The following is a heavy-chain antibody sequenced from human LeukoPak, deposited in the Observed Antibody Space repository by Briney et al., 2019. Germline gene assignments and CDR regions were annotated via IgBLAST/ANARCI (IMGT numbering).Heavy chain of an antibody. V-gene: IGHV4-34*01. CDR2: INHSGST. Sequence: PSETLSLTCAVYGGSFSGYYWSWIRQPPGKGLEWIGEINHSGSTNYNPSLKSRVTISVDTSKNQFSLKLSSVTAADTAVYYCARASGTTAIRRLVYFDYWGQGTLVTVSS. CDR3: ARASGTTAIRRLVYFDY. D-gene: IGHD5-18*01. J-gene: IGHJ4*02. CDR1: GGSFSGYY.